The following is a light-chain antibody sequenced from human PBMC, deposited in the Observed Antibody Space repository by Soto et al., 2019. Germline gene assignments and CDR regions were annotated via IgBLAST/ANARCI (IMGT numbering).Light chain of an antibody. Sequence: EIVLTQSPGTLSLSPGLRATLSCRASESISRDYLAWYQQRLGQAPRLLIYGASSGATGIPDRFSGSGSGTDFTLTISRLEPEDFAIYYCQQYGGVPYTFGQGTKLEIK. CDR2: GAS. J-gene: IGKJ2*01. CDR3: QQYGGVPYT. CDR1: ESISRDY. V-gene: IGKV3-20*01.